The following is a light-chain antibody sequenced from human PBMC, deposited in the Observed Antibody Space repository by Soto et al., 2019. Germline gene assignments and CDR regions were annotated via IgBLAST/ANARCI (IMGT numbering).Light chain of an antibody. V-gene: IGLV6-57*01. Sequence: NFMLTQPHSVSESPGKTVTISCTRSSGSIASYYVQWYQQRPGSSPTPVIYEDSQRPSGVPDRFSGSIDSSSNSASLTISGLKTEDEADYYCQSYDSSNHWVFGGGTKVTVL. CDR1: SGSIASYY. J-gene: IGLJ3*02. CDR2: EDS. CDR3: QSYDSSNHWV.